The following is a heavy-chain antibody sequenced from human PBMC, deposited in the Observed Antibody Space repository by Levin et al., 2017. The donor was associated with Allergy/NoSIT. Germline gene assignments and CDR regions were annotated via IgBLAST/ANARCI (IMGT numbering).Heavy chain of an antibody. J-gene: IGHJ3*02. D-gene: IGHD2-15*01. CDR1: GFTFSSYG. CDR2: ISYDGSNK. Sequence: GGSLRLSCAASGFTFSSYGMHWVRQAPGKGLEWVAVISYDGSNKYYADSVKGRFTISRDNSKNTLYLQMNSLRAEDTAVYYCAKDFGNYCSGGSCYSRSAAFDIWGQGTMVTVSS. CDR3: AKDFGNYCSGGSCYSRSAAFDI. V-gene: IGHV3-30*18.